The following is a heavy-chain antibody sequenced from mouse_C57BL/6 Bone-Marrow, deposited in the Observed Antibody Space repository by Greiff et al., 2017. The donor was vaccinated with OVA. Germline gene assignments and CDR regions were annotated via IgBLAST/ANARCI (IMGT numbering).Heavy chain of an antibody. CDR3: ARNFCSNPAWFAY. Sequence: VQLQQSGPGLVQPSQSLSITCTVSGFTLTSYGVHWVRQSPGKGLEWLGVIWSGGSTDYNAAFISRLSISKDDSKSQVFFKMNSLQAVDTAIYYCARNFCSNPAWFAYWGQGTLVTVSA. J-gene: IGHJ3*01. CDR2: IWSGGST. CDR1: GFTLTSYG. V-gene: IGHV2-2*01. D-gene: IGHD2-5*01.